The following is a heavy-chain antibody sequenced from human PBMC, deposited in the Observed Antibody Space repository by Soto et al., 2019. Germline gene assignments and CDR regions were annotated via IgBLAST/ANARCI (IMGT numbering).Heavy chain of an antibody. Sequence: QVQLVQSGAEVKKPGSSVKVSCKASGGTFSSYVISWVRQAPGQGLEWIGGINSIYDTANYALKFQDRVTITADESTITLYMELSSLSSEDPAVYYCAVARNGARHGFDIWGQGAMVSVSS. CDR3: AVARNGARHGFDI. CDR1: GGTFSSYV. D-gene: IGHD4-17*01. J-gene: IGHJ3*02. CDR2: INSIYDTA. V-gene: IGHV1-69*01.